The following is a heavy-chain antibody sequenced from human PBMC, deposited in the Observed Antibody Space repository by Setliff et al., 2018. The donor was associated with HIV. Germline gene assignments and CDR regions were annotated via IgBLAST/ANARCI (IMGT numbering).Heavy chain of an antibody. Sequence: GESLKISCAASGFTFSSYWMSWARQAPGKGLEWVANIRQDGSEKYYVDSVKGRFTISRDNAKNSLYLQMNSLRAEDTAVYYCAYYYDSSGYFSFDYWGQGTLVTVSS. CDR2: IRQDGSEK. J-gene: IGHJ4*02. CDR1: GFTFSSYW. CDR3: AYYYDSSGYFSFDY. D-gene: IGHD3-22*01. V-gene: IGHV3-7*01.